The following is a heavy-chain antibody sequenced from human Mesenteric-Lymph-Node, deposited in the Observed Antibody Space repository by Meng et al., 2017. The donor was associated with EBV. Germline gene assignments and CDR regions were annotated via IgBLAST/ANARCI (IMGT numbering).Heavy chain of an antibody. CDR3: ARSAGGDYFDY. CDR1: GGSIISGGYS. D-gene: IGHD1-26*01. Sequence: QLRLQESGPGLVRPSQTLSLTCAVSGGSIISGGYSWSWIRQAPGKGLEWIGFIYHSGTTYLNPSLRSRVNLSVDTSKNQFSLNLRSVSAADTAIYYCARSAGGDYFDYWGQGTLVTASS. J-gene: IGHJ4*02. CDR2: IYHSGTT. V-gene: IGHV4-30-2*01.